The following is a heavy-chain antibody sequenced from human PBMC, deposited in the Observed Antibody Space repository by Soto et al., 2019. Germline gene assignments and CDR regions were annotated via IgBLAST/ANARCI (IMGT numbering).Heavy chain of an antibody. J-gene: IGHJ6*02. Sequence: GASVKVSCKASGGTFSSYAISWVRQAPGQGLEWMGGIIPIFGTANYAQKFQGRVTMTRDTSISTAYMELSRLRSDDTAVYYCARGAGGLTYYDFWSGYYPYYYYGMDVWGQGTTVTVSS. CDR3: ARGAGGLTYYDFWSGYYPYYYYGMDV. CDR2: IIPIFGTA. D-gene: IGHD3-3*01. V-gene: IGHV1-69*05. CDR1: GGTFSSYA.